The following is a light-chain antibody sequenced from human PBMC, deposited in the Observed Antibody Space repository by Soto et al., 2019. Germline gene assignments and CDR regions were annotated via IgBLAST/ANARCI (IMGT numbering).Light chain of an antibody. Sequence: EIVLTQYPGTLSLSPGERATLSCRASQSVTSNYLAWYQQKPGQAPSLLIYGASTRAAGIPDRFSGSGTGTDFALTISGLEPEDFAVYFCQQYASSPWTFGQGTKVDIK. CDR2: GAS. CDR3: QQYASSPWT. V-gene: IGKV3-20*01. J-gene: IGKJ1*01. CDR1: QSVTSNY.